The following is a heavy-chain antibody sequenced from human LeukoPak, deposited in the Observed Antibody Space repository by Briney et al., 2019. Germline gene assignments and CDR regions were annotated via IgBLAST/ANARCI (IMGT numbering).Heavy chain of an antibody. D-gene: IGHD3-10*01. CDR1: GGSLSSGGYS. V-gene: IGHV4-30-2*01. CDR3: ARASYYRYFQH. Sequence: SETLSLTCAVSGGSLSSGGYSWSWIRQPPGKGLEWIGYIYHNGSTYYNPSLKSRVTISVDRSKNQFSLQLSSVTAADTAVYYCARASYYRYFQHWGQGTLVTVSS. J-gene: IGHJ1*01. CDR2: IYHNGST.